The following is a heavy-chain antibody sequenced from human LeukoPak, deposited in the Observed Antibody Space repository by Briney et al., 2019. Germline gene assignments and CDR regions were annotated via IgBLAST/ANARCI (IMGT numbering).Heavy chain of an antibody. V-gene: IGHV3-30*02. D-gene: IGHD6-13*01. Sequence: GGSLRLSCAASGFTFSSYGMHWVRQAPGKGLEWVAFIRYDGSNKYYADSVKGRFTISRDNSKNTLYLQMDSLRAEDTAVYYCAKGSGIAAAGRGDYWGQGTLVTVSS. CDR2: IRYDGSNK. CDR3: AKGSGIAAAGRGDY. CDR1: GFTFSSYG. J-gene: IGHJ4*02.